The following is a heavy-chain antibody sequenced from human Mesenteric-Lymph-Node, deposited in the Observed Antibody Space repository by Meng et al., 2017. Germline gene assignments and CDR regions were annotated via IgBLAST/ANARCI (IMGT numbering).Heavy chain of an antibody. D-gene: IGHD3-10*01. V-gene: IGHV3-48*03. CDR1: GFSFTTYE. CDR2: MSSSGSTI. Sequence: GESLKISCAASGFSFTTYEVHWVRQAPGKGLEWVSYMSSSGSTIHYADSVEGRFTISRDNGKNSVFLQMNSPRAEDTAVYHCARSYYGSGSYLYFGMDVWGQGTTVTVSS. CDR3: ARSYYGSGSYLYFGMDV. J-gene: IGHJ6*02.